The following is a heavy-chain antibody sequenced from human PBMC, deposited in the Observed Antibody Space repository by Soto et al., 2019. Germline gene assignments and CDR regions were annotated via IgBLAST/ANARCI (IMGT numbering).Heavy chain of an antibody. J-gene: IGHJ4*02. CDR2: IYYSGST. D-gene: IGHD4-17*01. V-gene: IGHV4-59*01. CDR3: ARDLGYGDAGGYFDY. Sequence: SETLSLTCTVSGGSISSYYWSWIRQPPGKGLEWIGYIYYSGSTNYNPSLKSRVTISVDTSKNQFSLKLSSVTAADTAVYYCARDLGYGDAGGYFDYWGQGTLVTVSS. CDR1: GGSISSYY.